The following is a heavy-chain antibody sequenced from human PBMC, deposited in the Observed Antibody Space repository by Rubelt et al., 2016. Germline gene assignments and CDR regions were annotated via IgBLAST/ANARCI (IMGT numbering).Heavy chain of an antibody. CDR1: GGSISSNRYH. CDR3: ARHPFPTTVTTLIPGHYFDY. CDR2: IYSSGST. D-gene: IGHD4-11*01. J-gene: IGHJ4*02. V-gene: IGHV4-39*01. Sequence: QLQLQESGPGLLKPSETLSLTCTVSGGSISSNRYHWGWIRQPPGKGLEWIGSIYSSGSTYYNPSLKSRVTISVDTSKNQFSLKLSSVTAADTAVYYCARHPFPTTVTTLIPGHYFDYWGQGTLVTVSS.